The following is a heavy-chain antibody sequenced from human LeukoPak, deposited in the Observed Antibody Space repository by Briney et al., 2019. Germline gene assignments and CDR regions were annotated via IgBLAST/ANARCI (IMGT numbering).Heavy chain of an antibody. V-gene: IGHV4-59*12. J-gene: IGHJ4*02. CDR1: GGSISTYS. CDR2: IYHSGST. Sequence: SETLSLTCTVSGGSISTYSWSWIRQPPGKGLEWIGYIYHSGSTYYNPSLKSRVTISVDRSKNQFSLKLSSVTAADTAVYYCARSPGRPLHFDYWGQGTLVTVSS. CDR3: ARSPGRPLHFDY.